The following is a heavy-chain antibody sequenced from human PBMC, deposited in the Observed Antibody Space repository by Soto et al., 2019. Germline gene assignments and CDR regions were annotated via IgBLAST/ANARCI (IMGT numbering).Heavy chain of an antibody. J-gene: IGHJ3*02. D-gene: IGHD6-13*01. CDR1: GFTFSNYG. CDR3: VKEKTPRVSHSLDI. V-gene: IGHV3-30*18. CDR2: ISYGGGAQ. Sequence: GGSLRLSCVTSGFTFSNYGMQWVRQAPGKGLEWVAVISYGGGAQYYADSVKGRFTISRDNSKNTLSLEMNSLRAEDTAVYYCVKEKTPRVSHSLDIWGQGIMVTVS.